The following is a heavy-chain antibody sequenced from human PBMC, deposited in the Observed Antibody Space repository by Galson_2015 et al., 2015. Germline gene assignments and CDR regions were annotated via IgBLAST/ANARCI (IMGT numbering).Heavy chain of an antibody. CDR2: IIPIFGTA. CDR1: GGTLSTYG. Sequence: SVKVSCKASGGTLSTYGINWVRQAPGQRLEWMGGIIPIFGTANYAQNFQGRVTIIADKSTTTAYMELSSLRSEDTAVYYCAMGYTSVYGSGSYYNVYVVPWFQATLVPVSS. CDR3: AMGYTSVYGSGSYYNVYVVP. D-gene: IGHD3-10*01. J-gene: IGHJ5*02. V-gene: IGHV1-69*06.